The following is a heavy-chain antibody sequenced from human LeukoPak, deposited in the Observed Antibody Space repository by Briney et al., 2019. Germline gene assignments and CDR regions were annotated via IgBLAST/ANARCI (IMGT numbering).Heavy chain of an antibody. CDR1: GGSFSGYY. V-gene: IGHV4-59*10. CDR3: ARGFSSGWYYLDY. J-gene: IGHJ4*02. CDR2: IYTSGST. Sequence: SETLSLTCAVYGGSFSGYYWSRIRQPAGKGLEWIGRIYTSGSTNYNPSLKSRVTISVDTSKNQFSLKLSSVTAADTAVYYCARGFSSGWYYLDYWGQGTLVTVSS. D-gene: IGHD6-19*01.